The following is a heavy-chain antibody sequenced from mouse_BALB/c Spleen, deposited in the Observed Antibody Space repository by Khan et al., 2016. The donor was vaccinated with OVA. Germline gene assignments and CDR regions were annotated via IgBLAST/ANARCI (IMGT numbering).Heavy chain of an antibody. V-gene: IGHV3-2*02. D-gene: IGHD1-2*01. CDR1: GYSITSDYA. J-gene: IGHJ4*01. CDR3: ARKNDYGDAMDY. CDR2: ISYGGST. Sequence: EVQLQESGPGLVKPSQSLSLTCTVTGYSITSDYAWDWIRQFPGNKLEWMGYISYGGSTSYNPSLKSRISITRDTSKNQFFLQLNSVTTEDTATYYCARKNDYGDAMDYWGQGTSVTVSS.